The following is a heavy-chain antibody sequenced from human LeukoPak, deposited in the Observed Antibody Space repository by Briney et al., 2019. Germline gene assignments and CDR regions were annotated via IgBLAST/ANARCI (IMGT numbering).Heavy chain of an antibody. CDR1: GYSFTSYW. D-gene: IGHD6-13*01. J-gene: IGHJ3*02. V-gene: IGHV5-51*01. CDR2: IYPGDSDT. CDR3: ARMGSLDSSSWFGAFDI. Sequence: GESLKISCKGFGYSFTSYWIGWVRQMPGKGLEWMGIIYPGDSDTRYSPSFQGQVTISADKSISTAYLQWSSLKASDTAMYYCARMGSLDSSSWFGAFDIWGQGTMVTVSS.